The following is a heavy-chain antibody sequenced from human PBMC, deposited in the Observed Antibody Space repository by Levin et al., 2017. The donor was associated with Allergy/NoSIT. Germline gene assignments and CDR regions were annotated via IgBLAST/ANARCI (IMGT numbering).Heavy chain of an antibody. CDR1: GFTFRTYP. Sequence: LSLTCAASGFTFRTYPMHWVRQTPGKGLEWVAVMSQDGVTKYYADSVKGRFIISRDNSKNTVYLQMNSLRVEDTALYYCARDLVFTFDYFDYWGQGTPVTVSS. CDR3: ARDLVFTFDYFDY. CDR2: MSQDGVTK. V-gene: IGHV3-30-3*01. D-gene: IGHD2/OR15-2a*01. J-gene: IGHJ4*02.